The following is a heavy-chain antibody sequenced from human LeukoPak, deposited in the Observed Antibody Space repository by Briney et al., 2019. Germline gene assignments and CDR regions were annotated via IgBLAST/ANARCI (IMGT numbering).Heavy chain of an antibody. CDR1: GFTFSDHY. CDR3: ARELRHRALGFFDAFDI. V-gene: IGHV3-72*01. Sequence: GGSLRLSCAASGFTFSDHYMDWVRQAPGKGLEWVGRTRNKANSYTTEYAASVKGRFTISRDDSKNSLYLQMNSLKTEDTAVYYCARELRHRALGFFDAFDIWGQGTMVTVSS. J-gene: IGHJ3*02. CDR2: TRNKANSYTT. D-gene: IGHD3-3*01.